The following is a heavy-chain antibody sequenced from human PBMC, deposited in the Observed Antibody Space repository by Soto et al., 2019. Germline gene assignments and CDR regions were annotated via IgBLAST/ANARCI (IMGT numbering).Heavy chain of an antibody. V-gene: IGHV3-74*01. CDR1: GFTFSSDW. CDR2: INTDGSGT. Sequence: PVGSLRLSCTASGFTFSSDWMHWVRQAPGKGLEWVSRINTDGSGTSYADSVKGRFTISRDNAQNTLYLQMNSLRAEDTAVYYCARDRPADYHYFDYWGQGNMVTVSS. J-gene: IGHJ4*02. D-gene: IGHD4-17*01. CDR3: ARDRPADYHYFDY.